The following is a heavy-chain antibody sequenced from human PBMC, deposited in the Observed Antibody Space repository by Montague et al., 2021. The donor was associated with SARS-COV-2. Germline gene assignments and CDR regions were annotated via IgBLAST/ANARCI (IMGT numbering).Heavy chain of an antibody. Sequence: SETLSLTCTVSGGSIGSYYWSWIRQPPGKGLEWIGYIYYSGSTNYNPSLKSRVTISVDTSKNQFSLRLSSVTAADTAVYYCARDLPPSRPRNPVWGQGTLVTVSS. J-gene: IGHJ4*02. V-gene: IGHV4-59*01. D-gene: IGHD2/OR15-2a*01. CDR2: IYYSGST. CDR3: ARDLPPSRPRNPV. CDR1: GGSIGSYY.